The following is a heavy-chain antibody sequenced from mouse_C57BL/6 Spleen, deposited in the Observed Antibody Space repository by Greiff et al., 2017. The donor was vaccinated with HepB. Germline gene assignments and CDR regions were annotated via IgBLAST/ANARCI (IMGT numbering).Heavy chain of an antibody. J-gene: IGHJ1*03. Sequence: EVQGVESGGGLVKPGGSLKLSCAASGFTFSSYTMSWVRQTPEKRLEWVATISGGGGNTYYPDSVKGRFTISRDNATNTLYLQMSSLRSEDTALYYCARPYDGYWYFDVWGTGTTVTVSS. CDR3: ARPYDGYWYFDV. CDR2: ISGGGGNT. V-gene: IGHV5-9*01. CDR1: GFTFSSYT. D-gene: IGHD2-3*01.